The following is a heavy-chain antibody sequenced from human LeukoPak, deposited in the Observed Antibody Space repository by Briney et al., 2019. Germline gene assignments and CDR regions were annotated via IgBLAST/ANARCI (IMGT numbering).Heavy chain of an antibody. V-gene: IGHV3-21*01. CDR1: GCTFSSYS. J-gene: IGHJ3*02. Sequence: SGGSLRLSCAASGCTFSSYSMNWVRQAPGKGLGWVSSISSSSSYIYYADSVKGRFTISRDNAKNSLYLQMNSLRAEDTAVYYCARDGDYYDSRGDAFDIWGQGAMVTVAS. CDR2: ISSSSSYI. D-gene: IGHD3-22*01. CDR3: ARDGDYYDSRGDAFDI.